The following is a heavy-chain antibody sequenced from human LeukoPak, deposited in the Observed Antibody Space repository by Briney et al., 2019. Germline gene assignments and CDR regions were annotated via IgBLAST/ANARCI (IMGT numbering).Heavy chain of an antibody. Sequence: GASVTVSCKASGYTFTGYYMHWVRQAPGQGLEWMGWINPNSGGTKTAQTFQGRVTMTRDTSISTAYMELSRLRSDDTAVYFCARSVVAGSGNFDYWGQGTLVTVSS. V-gene: IGHV1-2*02. D-gene: IGHD6-19*01. J-gene: IGHJ4*02. CDR1: GYTFTGYY. CDR2: INPNSGGT. CDR3: ARSVVAGSGNFDY.